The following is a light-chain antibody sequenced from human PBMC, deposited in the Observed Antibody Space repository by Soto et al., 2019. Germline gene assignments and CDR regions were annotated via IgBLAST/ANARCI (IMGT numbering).Light chain of an antibody. Sequence: DIVMTQSPDSLAVSLGERATINCKSSQSVLSSSNNENYLAWFQQKPGQPPRLLIYGASSRESGVPDRFSGSGSGTDFTLTISSLQAEDVAVYYCQHYYSAPLTFGGGTQVQSK. CDR1: QSVLSSSNNENY. CDR3: QHYYSAPLT. J-gene: IGKJ4*01. CDR2: GAS. V-gene: IGKV4-1*01.